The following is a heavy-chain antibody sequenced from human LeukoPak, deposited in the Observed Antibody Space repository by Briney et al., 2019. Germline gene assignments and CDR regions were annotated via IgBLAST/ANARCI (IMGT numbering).Heavy chain of an antibody. CDR2: INPNSGGT. J-gene: IGHJ6*02. CDR3: ARGSSSGWYGMDV. Sequence: ASVKVSCKASGYTFTGYYMHWVRQAPGQGLEWMGWINPNSGGTNYAQKFQGRVTMTRDTSISTACMELSRLRSDDTAVYYCARGSSSGWYGMDVWGQGTTVTVSS. D-gene: IGHD6-19*01. CDR1: GYTFTGYY. V-gene: IGHV1-2*02.